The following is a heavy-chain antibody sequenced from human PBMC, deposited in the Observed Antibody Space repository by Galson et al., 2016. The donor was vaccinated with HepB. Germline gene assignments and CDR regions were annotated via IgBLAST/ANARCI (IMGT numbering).Heavy chain of an antibody. Sequence: SLRLSCAASGFAFSTYNMNWVRQAPGKGLEWVSSISSNNDYIYYADSVKGRFTISRDYAKLYLQMNSLRAEDTAVYFCARDKFDFWSGYYHRTHDYWGQGTLVTVSS. J-gene: IGHJ4*02. CDR1: GFAFSTYN. D-gene: IGHD3-3*01. CDR3: ARDKFDFWSGYYHRTHDY. CDR2: ISSNNDYI. V-gene: IGHV3-21*01.